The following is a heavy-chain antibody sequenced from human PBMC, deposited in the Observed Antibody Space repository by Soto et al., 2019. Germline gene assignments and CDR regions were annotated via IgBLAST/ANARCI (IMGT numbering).Heavy chain of an antibody. D-gene: IGHD6-13*01. CDR1: GGTFSIYA. CDR2: IIPIFGTT. V-gene: IGHV1-69*13. Sequence: SVKVSCKASGGTFSIYAITWVRQAPGQGLEWMGGIIPIFGTTNYTHKFQGRLTITADASTSTAYMELSSLRSDDTAVYYCAREAAAGRPRFDLWGQGTLVTVSS. CDR3: AREAAAGRPRFDL. J-gene: IGHJ5*02.